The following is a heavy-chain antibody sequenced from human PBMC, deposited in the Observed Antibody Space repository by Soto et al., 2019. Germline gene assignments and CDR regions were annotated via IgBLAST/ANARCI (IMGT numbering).Heavy chain of an antibody. V-gene: IGHV3-23*01. CDR1: GFTFSSYA. J-gene: IGHJ5*02. CDR2: ITGTGGST. Sequence: PGGSLRLSCAASGFTFSSYAMSWVRQAPGKGLEWVSTITGTGGSTYYADSVEGRFTISRDNSKNMLYLQMNSLRAEDTAVYYCAKKGISAAARLSVGFDPWGQGTLVTVSS. CDR3: AKKGISAAARLSVGFDP. D-gene: IGHD6-13*01.